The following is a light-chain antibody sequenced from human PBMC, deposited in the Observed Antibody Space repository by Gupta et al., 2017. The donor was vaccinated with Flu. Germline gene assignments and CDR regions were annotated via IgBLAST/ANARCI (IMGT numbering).Light chain of an antibody. V-gene: IGLV3-1*01. Sequence: SSELPQPPSLSLSPGQTASITCSGDRLEDKYVSWHQQRPVQSPVLVICQDTKRPSGIPEGFSGSNSGNTATLTISGTHAMDEADYYCHTCDRTTWVFGGGTKLTVL. CDR2: QDT. CDR3: HTCDRTTWV. CDR1: RLEDKY. J-gene: IGLJ3*02.